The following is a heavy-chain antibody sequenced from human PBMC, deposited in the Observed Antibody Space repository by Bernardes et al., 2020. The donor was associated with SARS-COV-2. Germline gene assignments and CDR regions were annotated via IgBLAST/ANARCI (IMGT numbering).Heavy chain of an antibody. V-gene: IGHV1-18*01. CDR3: ARDQVYYDFWSGHFPLEYYFDS. D-gene: IGHD3-3*01. CDR2: INPYNDNT. Sequence: ASVKVSCKASGYTFTNYGISWVRQAPGQGLEWMGWINPYNDNTSYAQKIQGRVTMTTDTSMSTVYMELGSLRSDDTAVYFCARDQVYYDFWSGHFPLEYYFDSWGQGTLVTVSS. J-gene: IGHJ4*02. CDR1: GYTFTNYG.